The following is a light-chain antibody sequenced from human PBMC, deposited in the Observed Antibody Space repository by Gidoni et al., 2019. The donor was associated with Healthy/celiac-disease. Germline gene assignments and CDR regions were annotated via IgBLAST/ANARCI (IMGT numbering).Light chain of an antibody. V-gene: IGKV3-20*01. CDR2: GAY. CDR1: QSVSSSY. J-gene: IGKJ2*01. Sequence: EILLLQSPVTLSLSPGERATLSCRASQSVSSSYLAWYQQKPGQPPRLLNYGAYSRATGTPDMCSGRGAGTDFTLTISRLEPEDSAVYYWQQYGSSPRYTFGQGTKLEIK. CDR3: QQYGSSPRYT.